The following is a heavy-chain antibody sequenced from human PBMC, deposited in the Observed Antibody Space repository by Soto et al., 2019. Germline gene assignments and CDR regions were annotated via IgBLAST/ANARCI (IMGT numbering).Heavy chain of an antibody. CDR1: GFTFRAYG. J-gene: IGHJ4*02. D-gene: IGHD1-1*01. V-gene: IGHV3-30*18. CDR2: ISYHGKNE. Sequence: GSLRLSCAPSGFTFRAYGRRWVRQAPGKGLEWVAVISYHGKNEYYAASFKGRFSISRDSSKTTLYLQMNRLRAEDTAVYYCAKDLVAFTTGRRSPFGSWGQGTLVTVSS. CDR3: AKDLVAFTTGRRSPFGS.